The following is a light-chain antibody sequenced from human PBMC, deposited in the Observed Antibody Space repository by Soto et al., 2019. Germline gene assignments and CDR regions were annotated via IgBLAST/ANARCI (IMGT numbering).Light chain of an antibody. J-gene: IGLJ1*01. CDR2: EVS. Sequence: QSALTQPASVSGSPGQSITISCTGTSSDVGGYNYVSWYQQHPGKAPKLMIYEVSNRPSGVSNRFSGSKSGNTASLTISGLKDEDEADYYCSSYTSSSIDYVFGTGTKLTVL. CDR3: SSYTSSSIDYV. V-gene: IGLV2-14*01. CDR1: SSDVGGYNY.